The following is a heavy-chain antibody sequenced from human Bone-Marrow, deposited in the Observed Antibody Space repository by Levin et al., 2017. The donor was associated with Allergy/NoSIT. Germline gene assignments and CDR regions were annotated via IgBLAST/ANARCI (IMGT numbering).Heavy chain of an antibody. CDR2: ISAYNDNT. D-gene: IGHD1-26*01. CDR1: GYTSNRYG. V-gene: IGHV1-18*01. J-gene: IGHJ4*02. Sequence: GESLKISCKASGYTSNRYGVSWVRQAPGQGLEWIGWISAYNDNTNSARKFQDRVTLTIDTSTNTAYMELGSLTSDDTAVYYCASHYSGSYNYFDYWGQGSLVTVSS. CDR3: ASHYSGSYNYFDY.